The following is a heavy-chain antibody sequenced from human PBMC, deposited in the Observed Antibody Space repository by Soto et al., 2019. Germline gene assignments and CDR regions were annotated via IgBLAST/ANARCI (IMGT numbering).Heavy chain of an antibody. Sequence: QVQLVQSGAEVKKPGASVKVSCKASGYTFTSYDINWVRQATGQGLEWMGWMNPNSGNTGYAQKFQGRVTMTRNTSINTAYMELTSLRSEDTAVYYCDSDRIAARSDWFNPWGQGNLDPV. CDR2: MNPNSGNT. CDR1: GYTFTSYD. V-gene: IGHV1-8*01. J-gene: IGHJ5*02. CDR3: DSDRIAARSDWFNP. D-gene: IGHD6-6*01.